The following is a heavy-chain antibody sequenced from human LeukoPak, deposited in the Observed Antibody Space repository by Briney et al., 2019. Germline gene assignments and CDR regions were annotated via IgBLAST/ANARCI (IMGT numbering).Heavy chain of an antibody. V-gene: IGHV5-51*01. CDR2: IYPGDSDT. J-gene: IGHJ4*02. CDR1: GYSFTSYW. Sequence: GESLKISCKGSGYSFTSYWIGWVRQMPGKGLEWMGIIYPGDSDTRYSPSFQGQVTISADKSISTAYLQWSSLKASDTAMYYCTRPSNVDTAMVRYWGQGTLVTVSS. CDR3: TRPSNVDTAMVRY. D-gene: IGHD5-18*01.